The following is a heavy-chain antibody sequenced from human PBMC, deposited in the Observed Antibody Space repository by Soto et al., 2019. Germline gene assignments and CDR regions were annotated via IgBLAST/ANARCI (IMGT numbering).Heavy chain of an antibody. CDR3: ARFYVGYYDFWVDAIDI. CDR1: GGSVSSGSYY. V-gene: IGHV4-61*01. CDR2: IYYSGST. D-gene: IGHD3-3*01. Sequence: SETLSLTCTVSGGSVSSGSYYWSWIRQPPGKGLEWIGYIYYSGSTNYNPSLKSRVTISVDTSKNQFSLKLSSVTAADTAVYYCARFYVGYYDFWVDAIDIWGQGTMVTVSS. J-gene: IGHJ3*02.